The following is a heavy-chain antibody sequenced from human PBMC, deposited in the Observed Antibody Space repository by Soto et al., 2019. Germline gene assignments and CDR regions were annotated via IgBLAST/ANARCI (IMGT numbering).Heavy chain of an antibody. Sequence: QLQLQESGPGLVKPSETLSLTCTVSGGSISSSSYYWGWIRQPPGKGLEWIGSIYYSGSTYYNPSLKSRVTISVDTSKNQFSLKLSSVTAADTAVYYYARQTGYVGWFDPWGQGTLVTVSS. CDR1: GGSISSSSYY. D-gene: IGHD6-13*01. V-gene: IGHV4-39*01. CDR2: IYYSGST. J-gene: IGHJ5*02. CDR3: ARQTGYVGWFDP.